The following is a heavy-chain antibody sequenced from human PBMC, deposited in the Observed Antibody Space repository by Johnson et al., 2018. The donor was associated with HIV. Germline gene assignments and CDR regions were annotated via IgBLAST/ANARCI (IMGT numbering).Heavy chain of an antibody. J-gene: IGHJ3*02. Sequence: QVQLVESGGGVVQPGRSLRLSCAASGFTFSSYGMHWVRQAPGKGLEWVAVISYDGSNKYYADSVKGRITISRDNSKNTLYLQMNSLRAEDTAVYYCARDRPSGSYYVDAFDIWGQGTMVTVSS. V-gene: IGHV3-30*03. CDR1: GFTFSSYG. CDR3: ARDRPSGSYYVDAFDI. CDR2: ISYDGSNK. D-gene: IGHD1-26*01.